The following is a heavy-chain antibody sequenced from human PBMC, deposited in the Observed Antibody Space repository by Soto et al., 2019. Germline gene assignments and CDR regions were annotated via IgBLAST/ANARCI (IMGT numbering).Heavy chain of an antibody. CDR3: ARDRGNFYDNSEYFDF. J-gene: IGHJ4*02. CDR2: IYHHGRT. V-gene: IGHV4-38-2*02. Sequence: PSETLSLTCGVSGNSISSRYCWACFRQPPGKGLEWLGSIYHHGRTYYSPSLKSRVTVSLDTSKNQFYLNLRSVTAADTAVYYCARDRGNFYDNSEYFDFWGRGMQVTVSS. D-gene: IGHD3-22*01. CDR1: GNSISSRYC.